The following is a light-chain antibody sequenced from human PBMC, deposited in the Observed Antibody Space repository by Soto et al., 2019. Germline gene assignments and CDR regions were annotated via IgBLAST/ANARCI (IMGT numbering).Light chain of an antibody. Sequence: LTQPASVSGSPGQSITISCTGTSSDVGGYNYVSWYQQHPGKAPKLMIYDVSNRPSGVSNRFSGSKSGNTASLTISGLQAEDEADYYCSSYTSSSTLLVFGTGTKVTVL. CDR1: SSDVGGYNY. J-gene: IGLJ1*01. CDR3: SSYTSSSTLLV. CDR2: DVS. V-gene: IGLV2-14*01.